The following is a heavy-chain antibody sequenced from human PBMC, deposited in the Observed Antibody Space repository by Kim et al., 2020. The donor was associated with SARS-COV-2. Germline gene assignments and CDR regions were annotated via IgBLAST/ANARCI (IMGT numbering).Heavy chain of an antibody. CDR3: ARSVRDGYNPYYFDY. Sequence: SVKVSCKASGGTFSSYAISWVRQAPGQGLEWMGGIIPIFGTANYAQKFQGRVTITADESTSTAYMELSSLRSEDTAVYYCARSVRDGYNPYYFDYWGQGTLVTVSS. J-gene: IGHJ4*02. CDR2: IIPIFGTA. V-gene: IGHV1-69*13. CDR1: GGTFSSYA. D-gene: IGHD5-12*01.